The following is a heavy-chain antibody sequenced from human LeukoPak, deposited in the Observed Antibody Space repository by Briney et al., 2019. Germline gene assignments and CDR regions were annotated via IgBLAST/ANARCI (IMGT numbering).Heavy chain of an antibody. CDR2: IYYSGST. J-gene: IGHJ6*03. CDR1: GGSISSSSYY. V-gene: IGHV4-39*07. Sequence: ETLSLTCTVSGGSISSSSYYWGWIRQPPGKGLEWIGSIYYSGSTYYNPSLKSRVTISVDTSKNQFSLKLSSVTAADTAVYYCARGRRKYYYYYYYMDVWGKGTTVTVSS. CDR3: ARGRRKYYYYYYYMDV.